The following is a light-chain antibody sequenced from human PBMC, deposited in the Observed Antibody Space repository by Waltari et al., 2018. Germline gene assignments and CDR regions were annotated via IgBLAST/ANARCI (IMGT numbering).Light chain of an antibody. CDR1: SLRSYY. J-gene: IGLJ6*01. Sequence: SSELTQDPAVSVALGQTVRITCQGDSLRSYYASWYQQKPGQAPLLCTYGKTNRPSGIPDRFAGSSSGNTASLTITGAQAEDEADYYCNSRDSSGNHLGVFGSGTKVTVL. CDR2: GKT. V-gene: IGLV3-19*01. CDR3: NSRDSSGNHLGV.